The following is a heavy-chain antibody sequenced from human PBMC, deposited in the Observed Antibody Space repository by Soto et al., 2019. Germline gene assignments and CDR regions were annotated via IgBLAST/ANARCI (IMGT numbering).Heavy chain of an antibody. V-gene: IGHV4-61*01. J-gene: IGHJ3*02. CDR2: IYYSGST. D-gene: IGHD2-15*01. CDR3: VRQHSADCSGGTCYHAFDI. CDR1: GDSVSSGSSY. Sequence: SETLSLTCTVSGDSVSSGSSYWGWIRQPPGKGLEWIGYIYYSGSTNYSPSLKSRVTISLDTSKNQFSLKLSSVTAADTAVFYCVRQHSADCSGGTCYHAFDIWGLGTMVTVSS.